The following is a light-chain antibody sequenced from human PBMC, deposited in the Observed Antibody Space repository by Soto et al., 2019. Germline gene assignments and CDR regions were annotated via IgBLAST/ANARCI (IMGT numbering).Light chain of an antibody. CDR2: DVS. Sequence: QSALTQPASVSGSPGQSITICCTGTSSDVGDYNYVSWYQQHPGKAPKLMLYDVSNRPSGISNRFSGSKSGNTASLTISGLQAEDEADYYCSSYTSSSNLFGNGTKVTVL. CDR3: SSYTSSSNL. J-gene: IGLJ1*01. CDR1: SSDVGDYNY. V-gene: IGLV2-14*01.